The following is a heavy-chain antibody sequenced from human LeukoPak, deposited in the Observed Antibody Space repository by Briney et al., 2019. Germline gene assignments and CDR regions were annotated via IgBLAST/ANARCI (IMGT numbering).Heavy chain of an antibody. CDR3: ARDGRCGGDCYAS. V-gene: IGHV3-21*01. Sequence: GGSPKLSCAASGFSISSYYMNWVRQAPGKGLEWVSIISSSSSDIYYADSVKGRFTISRDNAKNALYLQMNSLRVEDTAVYYCARDGRCGGDCYASWGQGTLVTVSS. J-gene: IGHJ4*02. CDR2: ISSSSSDI. CDR1: GFSISSYY. D-gene: IGHD2-21*02.